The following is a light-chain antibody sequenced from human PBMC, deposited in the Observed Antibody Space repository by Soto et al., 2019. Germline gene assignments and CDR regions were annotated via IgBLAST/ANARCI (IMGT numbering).Light chain of an antibody. Sequence: DIQMTQSPSSLSASVGDRVTITCRASQSISSYLNWYQQKPGKAPKLLIYAASSLQSGVPSRVSGSGSGTDFTLTISSLQPEDFATYYCQQSYSTPTVGQGTRLEIK. CDR3: QQSYSTPT. V-gene: IGKV1-39*01. CDR2: AAS. CDR1: QSISSY. J-gene: IGKJ5*01.